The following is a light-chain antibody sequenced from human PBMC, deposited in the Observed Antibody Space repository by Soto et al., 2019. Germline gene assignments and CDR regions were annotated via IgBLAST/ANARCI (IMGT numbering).Light chain of an antibody. CDR3: QQFCSYPLT. CDR2: DAS. J-gene: IGKJ4*01. Sequence: EIVMTQSPATLSLSPGERATLSCRASQTVRNNYVAWYQQKPGQAPRLLIYDASRRATFIPDRFSGSGSGTEFTLTISRLEPEDFEVYYCQQFCSYPLTFGGGTKVDIK. V-gene: IGKV3-20*01. CDR1: QTVRNNY.